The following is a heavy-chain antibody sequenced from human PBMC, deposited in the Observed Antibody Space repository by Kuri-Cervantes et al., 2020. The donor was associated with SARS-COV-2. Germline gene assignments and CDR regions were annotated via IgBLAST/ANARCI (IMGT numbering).Heavy chain of an antibody. V-gene: IGHV3-30*02. Sequence: GESLKISCAASGFTFSSYGMHWVRQAPGKGLEWVAFIRYDGSNKYYADSVKGRFTISRDNSKNTLYLQMNSLRAEDTAVHYCAKAGKKEGYCSSTSCYLDSDYWGQGTLVTVSS. CDR3: AKAGKKEGYCSSTSCYLDSDY. J-gene: IGHJ4*02. CDR2: IRYDGSNK. CDR1: GFTFSSYG. D-gene: IGHD2-2*01.